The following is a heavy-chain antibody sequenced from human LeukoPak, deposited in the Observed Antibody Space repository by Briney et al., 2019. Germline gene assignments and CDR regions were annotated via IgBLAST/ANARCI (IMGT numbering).Heavy chain of an antibody. Sequence: ASVKVSCKASGYTFTSYDINWVRQATGQGLEWMGGIIPIFGTANYAQKLQGRVTITADESTSTAYMELSSLRSEDTAVYYCARVMSGIIGDFDYWGQGTLVTVSS. D-gene: IGHD3-16*01. CDR3: ARVMSGIIGDFDY. CDR2: IIPIFGTA. J-gene: IGHJ4*02. CDR1: GYTFTSYD. V-gene: IGHV1-69*13.